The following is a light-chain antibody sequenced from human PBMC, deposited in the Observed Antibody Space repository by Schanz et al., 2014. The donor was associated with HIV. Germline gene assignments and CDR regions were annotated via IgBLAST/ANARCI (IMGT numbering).Light chain of an antibody. J-gene: IGLJ2*01. V-gene: IGLV1-40*01. CDR1: NSNIGAGYD. CDR2: GNS. Sequence: QSVLTQAPSVSGAPGQRVTISCTGSNSNIGAGYDVHWYQQVPGTAPKLLIYGNSHRPSGVPDRFSGSKSGTSASLAITGLQAADEADYYCQSYDSRLSGVVFGGGTKLTVL. CDR3: QSYDSRLSGVV.